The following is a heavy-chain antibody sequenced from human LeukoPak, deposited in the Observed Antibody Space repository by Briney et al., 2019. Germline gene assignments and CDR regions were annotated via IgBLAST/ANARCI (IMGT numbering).Heavy chain of an antibody. V-gene: IGHV3-21*03. CDR2: ISSSSSYI. J-gene: IGHJ3*02. D-gene: IGHD1-26*01. Sequence: TGGSLRLSCAASGFTFSSYYMNWVRQAPGKGLEWVSSISSSSSYIYYADSVKGRFTISRDDAENSLYLQMNTLRAEDTAVYYCASQGGSFAFDIWGQGKMVTASS. CDR3: ASQGGSFAFDI. CDR1: GFTFSSYY.